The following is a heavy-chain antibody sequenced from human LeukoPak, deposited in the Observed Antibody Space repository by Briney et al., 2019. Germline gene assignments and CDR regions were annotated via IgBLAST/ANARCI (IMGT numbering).Heavy chain of an antibody. Sequence: SQTLSLTCTVSGGSISSGDYYWSWIRQPPGKGLEWIGYIYYSGSTYYNPSLKSRVTISVDTSKNQFSLKLSSVTAADTAVYYCARAGRHRRVGPWFDPWGQGTLVTVSS. CDR1: GGSISSGDYY. J-gene: IGHJ5*02. D-gene: IGHD6-6*01. V-gene: IGHV4-30-4*08. CDR2: IYYSGST. CDR3: ARAGRHRRVGPWFDP.